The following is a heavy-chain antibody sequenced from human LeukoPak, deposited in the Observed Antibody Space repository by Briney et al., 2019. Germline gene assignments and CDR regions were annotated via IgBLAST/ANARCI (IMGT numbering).Heavy chain of an antibody. CDR3: ARDLDHGDFGGY. CDR1: GFTFSDFY. V-gene: IGHV3-11*01. Sequence: GGSLRLSCAVSGFTFSDFYMSWVRQAPGRGLEWVSYISSTGGTIYYADSVRGRFTISRDNGENSLYLQMNSLRAEDTAVYYCARDLDHGDFGGYWGQGTLITVSS. D-gene: IGHD4-17*01. J-gene: IGHJ4*02. CDR2: ISSTGGTI.